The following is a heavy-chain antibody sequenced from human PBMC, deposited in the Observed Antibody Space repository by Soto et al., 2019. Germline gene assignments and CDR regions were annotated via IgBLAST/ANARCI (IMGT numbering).Heavy chain of an antibody. J-gene: IGHJ6*02. CDR2: IESKTDGGTT. Sequence: ESGGGLVKPGGSLRLSCAASGFTFSDAWMSWVRQAPGKGLERVGHIESKTDGGTTDLAAPVKGRFTISRDDSKNTLYLQMNSLKTEDTAVYYCTSRLSIFYGMDVWGQGTTVNVSS. V-gene: IGHV3-15*04. D-gene: IGHD3-3*01. CDR3: TSRLSIFYGMDV. CDR1: GFTFSDAW.